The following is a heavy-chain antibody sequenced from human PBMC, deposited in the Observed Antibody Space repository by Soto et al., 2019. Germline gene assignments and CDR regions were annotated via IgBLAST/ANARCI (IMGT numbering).Heavy chain of an antibody. Sequence: SGPTLVNPTQTLTLTCTFSGFSLSTSGVGVGWIRQPPGKALEWLALIYWNDDKRYSPSLKSRLTITKDTSKNQVVLTMTNMDPVDTDTYYCAHRLDIVVTIRSYYFDYRGQGTLVTVS. CDR2: IYWNDDK. CDR1: GFSLSTSGVG. V-gene: IGHV2-5*01. J-gene: IGHJ4*02. CDR3: AHRLDIVVTIRSYYFDY. D-gene: IGHD5-12*01.